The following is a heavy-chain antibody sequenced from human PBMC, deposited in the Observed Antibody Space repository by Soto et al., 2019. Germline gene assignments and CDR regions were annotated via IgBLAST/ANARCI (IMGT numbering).Heavy chain of an antibody. D-gene: IGHD1-26*01. V-gene: IGHV4-4*02. J-gene: IGHJ4*02. CDR3: GRRRGYSGSCEYFDY. Sequence: SDTLSLTCTVSGTSVFGANWWGWVRQPPGKGLEWIGEIHSSGNTDYSPSLKSRVTISVDVSKNEFSLKLTSVTAADTAVYYCGRRRGYSGSCEYFDYWGQGTLVT. CDR1: GTSVFGANW. CDR2: IHSSGNT.